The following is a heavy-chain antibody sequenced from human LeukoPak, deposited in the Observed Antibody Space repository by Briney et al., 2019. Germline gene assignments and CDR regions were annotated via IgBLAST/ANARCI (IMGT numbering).Heavy chain of an antibody. V-gene: IGHV4-34*01. CDR2: INHSGST. D-gene: IGHD3-16*02. CDR1: GGSFSGYY. Sequence: SETLSLTCAVYGGSFSGYYWSWIRQPPGKGLEWIGEINHSGSTNYNPSLKSRVTISVDTSKNQFSLKLSSVTAADTAVYYCARTPYYDYVWGSYRPHPFDYWGQGTLVTVSS. J-gene: IGHJ4*02. CDR3: ARTPYYDYVWGSYRPHPFDY.